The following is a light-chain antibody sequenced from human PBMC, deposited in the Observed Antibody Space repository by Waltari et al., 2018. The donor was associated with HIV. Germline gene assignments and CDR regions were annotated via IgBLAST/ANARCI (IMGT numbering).Light chain of an antibody. CDR2: SNN. Sequence: QSVLTQPPSASGTPGQRVAISCSGSSSNIGSNSFTWYHQVSGAAPKLIINSNNQRPSGVPGRFSGSKSGTAGSLAISALQSEDEADYYCAAWDDNRNTVVFGGGTKLTVL. CDR3: AAWDDNRNTVV. V-gene: IGLV1-44*01. J-gene: IGLJ2*01. CDR1: SSNIGSNS.